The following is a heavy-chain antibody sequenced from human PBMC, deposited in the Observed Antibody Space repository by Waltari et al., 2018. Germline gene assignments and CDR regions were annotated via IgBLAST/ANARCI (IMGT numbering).Heavy chain of an antibody. D-gene: IGHD3-9*01. J-gene: IGHJ4*02. CDR3: ARQGYFDSFDY. CDR2: IYYSGRT. V-gene: IGHV4-39*01. Sequence: QLQLQESGPGLVKPSETLSLTCTVSGGSISSSSYYWGWIRQPPGKGLEWIGSIYYSGRTYYNPSLKSRVTISVDTSKNQFSLKLSSVTAADTAVYYCARQGYFDSFDYWGQGTLVTVSS. CDR1: GGSISSSSYY.